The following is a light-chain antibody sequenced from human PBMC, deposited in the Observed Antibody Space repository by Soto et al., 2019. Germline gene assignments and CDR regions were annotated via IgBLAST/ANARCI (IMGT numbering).Light chain of an antibody. CDR2: GAS. CDR1: RAVSIS. V-gene: IGKV1-33*01. Sequence: DIQMTQSPSSLSASVGDRITITCQASRAVSISVNWFQQKAGKAPKLLIYGASSLEAGVSSRFSGSASGTNFTLTISSLQPEDIATYYCHQCENHPHTFGGGTQVQIK. CDR3: HQCENHPHT. J-gene: IGKJ4*01.